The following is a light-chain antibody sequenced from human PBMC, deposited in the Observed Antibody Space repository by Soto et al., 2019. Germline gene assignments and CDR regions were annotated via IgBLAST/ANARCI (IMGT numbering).Light chain of an antibody. CDR3: CSYTDRKNEV. CDR2: DVT. Sequence: QSGLPQSPSASGPPRLPDNIYCTGTSGDIGGYNSVSWYQQHPGKAPNVMLYDVTMRPSGVPARFSGSKSGNPASLTVSALQAEDDAEYYCCSYTDRKNEVFXTGIQGTL. J-gene: IGLJ1*01. CDR1: SGDIGGYNS. V-gene: IGLV2-8*01.